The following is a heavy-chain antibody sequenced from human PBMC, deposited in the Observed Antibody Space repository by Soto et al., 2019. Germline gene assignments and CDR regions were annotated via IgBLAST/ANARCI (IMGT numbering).Heavy chain of an antibody. CDR1: GFTFSSYS. CDR2: ISSSSSYI. V-gene: IGHV3-21*01. J-gene: IGHJ5*02. D-gene: IGHD1-26*01. CDR3: ARGEKGVYSWFDP. Sequence: EVQLVESGGGLVKPGGSLRLSCAASGFTFSSYSMNWVRQAPGKGLEWVSSISSSSSYIYYADSVKGRFTISRDNAKNSLYLQMNSLRAEDTAVYYCARGEKGVYSWFDPWGQGTLVTVSS.